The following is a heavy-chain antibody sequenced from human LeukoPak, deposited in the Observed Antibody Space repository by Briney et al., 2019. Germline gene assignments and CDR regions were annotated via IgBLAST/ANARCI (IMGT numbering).Heavy chain of an antibody. CDR3: AREMPRYFDWLLLPYYYYGMDV. CDR2: IKQDGSEK. CDR1: GFTXXSYW. Sequence: GFTXXSYWXSWVRQAPGKGLEWVANIKQDGSEKYYVDSVKGRFTISRDNAKNSLYLQMNSLRAEDTAVYYCAREMPRYFDWLLLPYYYYGMDVWGQGTTVTVSS. D-gene: IGHD3-9*01. J-gene: IGHJ6*02. V-gene: IGHV3-7*01.